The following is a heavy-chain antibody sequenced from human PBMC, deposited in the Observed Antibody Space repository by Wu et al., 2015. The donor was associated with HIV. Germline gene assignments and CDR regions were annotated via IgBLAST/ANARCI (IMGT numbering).Heavy chain of an antibody. V-gene: IGHV1-69*05. J-gene: IGHJ6*02. CDR1: RHFSSYA. D-gene: IGHD3-16*01. Sequence: QVQLVQSGAEVKKPGVLGEGLLQGFWRHFSSYAISWVRQAPGQGLEWMGGIIPIFGTANYAQKFQGRVTITTDESTSTAYMELSSLRSEDTAVYYCARGVGGPYYYYGMDVWGQGTTVTVSS. CDR2: IIPIFGTA. CDR3: ARGVGGPYYYYGMDV.